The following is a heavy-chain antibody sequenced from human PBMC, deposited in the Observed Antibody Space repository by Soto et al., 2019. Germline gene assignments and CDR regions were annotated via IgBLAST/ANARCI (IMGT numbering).Heavy chain of an antibody. CDR3: TRRRDSTAVDPLDY. CDR2: IRGKRGNDGT. J-gene: IGHJ4*02. Sequence: EVQLVESGGGLVQPGGSLKLSCAASGFAFSDSASGFSFSDSAIHWVRQASGKGLEWIGRIRGKRGNDGTAYAASVKGRFTISRDDSKTTTYLQMNSLKIEDTAVYYCTRRRDSTAVDPLDYWGQGTLVTVSS. D-gene: IGHD5-18*01. CDR1: GFAFSDSASGFSFSDSA. V-gene: IGHV3-73*02.